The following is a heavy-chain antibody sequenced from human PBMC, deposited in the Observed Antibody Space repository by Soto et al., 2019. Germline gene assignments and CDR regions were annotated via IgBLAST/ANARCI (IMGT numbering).Heavy chain of an antibody. D-gene: IGHD6-13*01. CDR1: GFTFTSSA. J-gene: IGHJ4*02. V-gene: IGHV1-58*01. CDR3: AADATAWQQMLPSDY. CDR2: IAVGSGYT. Sequence: SVKVSCKASGFTFTSSAFQWVRQARGQRLEWIGWIAVGSGYTNYAQRFQDRVTLTRDMSTATTYMELSRLTSEDTAIYYCAADATAWQQMLPSDYWGQGTLVTVSS.